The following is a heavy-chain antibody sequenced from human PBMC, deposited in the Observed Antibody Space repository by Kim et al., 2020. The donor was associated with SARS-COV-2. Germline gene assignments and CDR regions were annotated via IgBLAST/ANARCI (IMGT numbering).Heavy chain of an antibody. J-gene: IGHJ4*02. D-gene: IGHD3-3*01. V-gene: IGHV3-23*01. CDR3: AVRARGNYDFWSGYSSASYFDY. Sequence: GGSLRLSCAASGFTFSSYAMSWVRQAPGKGLEWVSAISGSGGSTYYADSVKGRFTISRDNSKNTLYLQMNSLRAEDTAVYYCAVRARGNYDFWSGYSSASYFDYWGQGTLVTVSS. CDR1: GFTFSSYA. CDR2: ISGSGGST.